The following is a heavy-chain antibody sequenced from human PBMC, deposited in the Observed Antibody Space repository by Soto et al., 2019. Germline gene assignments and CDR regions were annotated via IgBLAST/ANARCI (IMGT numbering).Heavy chain of an antibody. Sequence: EVQLLESGGGLVQPGGSLRLSCAASGFTFSSYAMSWVRQAPGKGLEWVSAISGSGGSTYYADSGKGRFTISRDNSKNTLYLQMNSLRAEDTAVYYCAKGVAGTSPLEYYYYYYGMDVWGQGTTVTVSS. CDR2: ISGSGGST. J-gene: IGHJ6*02. D-gene: IGHD6-19*01. CDR3: AKGVAGTSPLEYYYYYYGMDV. V-gene: IGHV3-23*01. CDR1: GFTFSSYA.